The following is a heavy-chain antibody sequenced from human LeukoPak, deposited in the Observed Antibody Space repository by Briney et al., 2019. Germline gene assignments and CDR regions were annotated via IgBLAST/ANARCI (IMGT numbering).Heavy chain of an antibody. D-gene: IGHD3-22*01. CDR2: INPNSGGT. Sequence: ASVKVSCKASGYTFTGYYIHWVRQATGQGLEWMGWINPNSGGTNYAQKFQGRITLTRDTSISTAYMELSRLRSDDTALYYCAREGDRFIMIAGFDYWGQGTLVTVSS. CDR3: AREGDRFIMIAGFDY. J-gene: IGHJ4*02. CDR1: GYTFTGYY. V-gene: IGHV1-2*02.